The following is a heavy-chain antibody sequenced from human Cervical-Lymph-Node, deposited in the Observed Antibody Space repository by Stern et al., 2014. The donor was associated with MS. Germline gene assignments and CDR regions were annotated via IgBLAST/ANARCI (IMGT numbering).Heavy chain of an antibody. CDR3: AHSRVKYCRGGTCYSSLFDY. CDR1: GFSVATAGVG. Sequence: ESGPTLVKPTQTVTLTCTLSGFSVATAGVGVGWIRQPPGKALEWLALIFWDDDKLYSPSLKNRLTIIKDTSKNQVVLTMTNVDPVDTATYYCAHSRVKYCRGGTCYSSLFDYLGQGTLVTVSS. CDR2: IFWDDDK. D-gene: IGHD2-15*01. V-gene: IGHV2-5*02. J-gene: IGHJ4*02.